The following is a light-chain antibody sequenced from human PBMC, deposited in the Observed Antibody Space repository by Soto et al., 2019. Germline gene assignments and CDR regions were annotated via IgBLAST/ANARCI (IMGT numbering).Light chain of an antibody. V-gene: IGKV3-11*01. CDR2: DTS. Sequence: DIVLTQSPATLSLSPGESATLSCRASESVRSYLTWYQHKPGQAPRLLIYDTSTRASGIPARFSGSGSGTDFLLTITSLEPEDFAVYYCQQYGSSQYTFGQGTKLEIK. CDR3: QQYGSSQYT. J-gene: IGKJ2*01. CDR1: ESVRSY.